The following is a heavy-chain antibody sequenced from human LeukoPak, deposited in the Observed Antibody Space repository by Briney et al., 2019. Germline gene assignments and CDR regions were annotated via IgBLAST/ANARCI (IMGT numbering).Heavy chain of an antibody. J-gene: IGHJ5*02. CDR2: IYSTGTT. CDR3: ARDRGPGWFDP. V-gene: IGHV3-66*03. CDR1: GFAVSSNY. Sequence: GGSLRLSCAVSGFAVSSNYVSWVRQAPGKGLEWVSVIYSTGTTFYADSVKGRFIISRDNSKNTVYLQMNGLRPEDKAVYYCARDRGPGWFDPWGQGTLVTVSP. D-gene: IGHD3-10*01.